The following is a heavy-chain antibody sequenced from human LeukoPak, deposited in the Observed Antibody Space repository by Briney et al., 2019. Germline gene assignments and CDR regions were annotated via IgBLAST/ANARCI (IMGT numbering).Heavy chain of an antibody. Sequence: PGGSLRLSCAASGFTFSSYAMHWVRQAPGKGLEYVSAISSNGGSTYYANSVKGRFTISRDNSKNTLYLQMGSLRAEDMAVYYCASGYCSGGSCYLGYYYYYYMDVWGKGTTVTVSS. V-gene: IGHV3-64*01. CDR1: GFTFSSYA. J-gene: IGHJ6*03. CDR2: ISSNGGST. CDR3: ASGYCSGGSCYLGYYYYYYMDV. D-gene: IGHD2-15*01.